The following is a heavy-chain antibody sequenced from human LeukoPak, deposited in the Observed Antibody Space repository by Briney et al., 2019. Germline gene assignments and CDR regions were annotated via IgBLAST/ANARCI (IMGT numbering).Heavy chain of an antibody. D-gene: IGHD2-2*01. CDR1: GGTFSSYA. V-gene: IGHV1-69*05. Sequence: ASVKVSCKASGGTFSSYAISWVRQAPGQGLEWMGGIIPIFGTANYAQKFQGRVTITTDESTSTAYMELSSLRSEDTAVYYCARGVCSSTSCYGYFHYWGQGTLVTVSS. CDR2: IIPIFGTA. CDR3: ARGVCSSTSCYGYFHY. J-gene: IGHJ4*02.